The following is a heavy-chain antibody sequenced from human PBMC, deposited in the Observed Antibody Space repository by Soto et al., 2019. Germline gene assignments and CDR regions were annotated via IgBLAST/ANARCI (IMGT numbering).Heavy chain of an antibody. CDR1: GFIFDDYA. J-gene: IGHJ5*02. D-gene: IGHD6-13*01. CDR2: ITWDSGTI. Sequence: EVQLVESGGGLVQPGRSLRLSCAASGFIFDDYAMHWVRQAPGKGLEWVSGITWDSGTIGYADSVKGRFTISRDNAKNSLYLQMNNLRTEDTAVYYCATFRAAPWGQVTLVTVSS. CDR3: ATFRAAP. V-gene: IGHV3-9*01.